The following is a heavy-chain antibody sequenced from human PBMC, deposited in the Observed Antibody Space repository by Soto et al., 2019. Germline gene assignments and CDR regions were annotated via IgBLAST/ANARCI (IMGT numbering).Heavy chain of an antibody. J-gene: IGHJ5*02. V-gene: IGHV4-30-4*01. CDR2: IYYSGST. CDR1: GGSISSGDYY. Sequence: SEPLSLTCTVSGGSISSGDYYWSWIRQPPGKGLEWIGYIYYSGSTYYNPSLKSRVTISVDTSKNQFSLKLSSVTAADTAVYYCARTPSYYYGSGSYIWFDPWGQGTLVTVSS. CDR3: ARTPSYYYGSGSYIWFDP. D-gene: IGHD3-10*01.